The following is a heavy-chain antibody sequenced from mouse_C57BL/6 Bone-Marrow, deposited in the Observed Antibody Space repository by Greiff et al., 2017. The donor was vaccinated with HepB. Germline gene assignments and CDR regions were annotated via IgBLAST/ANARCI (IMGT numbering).Heavy chain of an antibody. V-gene: IGHV1-81*01. CDR3: AREGTYYSNYGFAY. D-gene: IGHD2-5*01. Sequence: VQLKQSGAELARPGASVKLSCKASGYTFTSYGISWVKQRTGQGLEWIGEIYPRSGNTYYNEKFKGKATLTADKSSSTAYMELRSLTSEDSAVYFCAREGTYYSNYGFAYWGQGTLVTVSA. CDR1: GYTFTSYG. CDR2: IYPRSGNT. J-gene: IGHJ3*01.